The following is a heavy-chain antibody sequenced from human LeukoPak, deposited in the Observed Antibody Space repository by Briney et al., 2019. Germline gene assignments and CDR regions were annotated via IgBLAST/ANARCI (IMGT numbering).Heavy chain of an antibody. CDR3: ISSSEYYYYYMDV. CDR1: GFTFSGSA. J-gene: IGHJ6*03. CDR2: IRSKANSYAT. D-gene: IGHD6-6*01. V-gene: IGHV3-73*01. Sequence: GGSLRLSCAASGFTFSGSAMHWVRQASGKGLEWVGRIRSKANSYATAHAASVKGRFTISRDDSKNTAYLQMNSLKTEDTAVYYCISSSEYYYYYMDVWGKGTTVTVSS.